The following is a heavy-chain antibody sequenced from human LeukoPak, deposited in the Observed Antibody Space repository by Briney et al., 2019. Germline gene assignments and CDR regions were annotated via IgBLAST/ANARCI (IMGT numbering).Heavy chain of an antibody. CDR3: ARRPRYSSGPVGDY. CDR1: GFTFSNHG. Sequence: GGSLRLSCAASGFTFSNHGMHWVRQAPGKGLEWVAVIWYDGSNKYYADSAKGRFTISRDDSKSTLYLQMNSLRAEDTAVYYAARRPRYSSGPVGDYWGQGTLVTVSS. J-gene: IGHJ4*02. D-gene: IGHD6-19*01. CDR2: IWYDGSNK. V-gene: IGHV3-33*01.